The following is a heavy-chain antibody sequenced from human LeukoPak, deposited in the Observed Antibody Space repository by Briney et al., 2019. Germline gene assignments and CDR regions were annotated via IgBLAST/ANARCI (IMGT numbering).Heavy chain of an antibody. CDR2: IYPGDSDT. CDR3: ARIVSKYDYVWGRYRYTHFDY. D-gene: IGHD3-16*02. V-gene: IGHV5-51*01. J-gene: IGHJ4*02. CDR1: GYSFTSYW. Sequence: HGESLKISCKGSGYSFTSYWIGWVRQMPGKGLEWMGIIYPGDSDTRYSPSFQGQVTISADKSISTAYLQWSSLKASDTAMYYCARIVSKYDYVWGRYRYTHFDYWGQGTLVTVSS.